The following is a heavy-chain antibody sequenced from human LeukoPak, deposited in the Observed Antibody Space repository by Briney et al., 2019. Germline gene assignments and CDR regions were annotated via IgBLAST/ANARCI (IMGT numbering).Heavy chain of an antibody. CDR1: GFTFSGSW. V-gene: IGHV3-7*01. Sequence: GGSLRLSCAASGFTFSGSWMSWVRQVPGKGLEWVANIKEDGSEKYYVDSVEGRFTISRDNAKNSLYLQMNSLRAEDTAVYYCARAPYVWGGYRQGAFDIWGQGTMVTVSS. D-gene: IGHD3-16*02. CDR2: IKEDGSEK. J-gene: IGHJ3*02. CDR3: ARAPYVWGGYRQGAFDI.